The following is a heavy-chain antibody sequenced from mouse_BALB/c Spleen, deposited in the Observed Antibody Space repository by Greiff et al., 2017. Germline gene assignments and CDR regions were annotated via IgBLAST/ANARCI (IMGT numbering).Heavy chain of an antibody. J-gene: IGHJ2*01. D-gene: IGHD2-4*01. V-gene: IGHV1-12*01. CDR3: ARSNDYDGGYFDY. CDR2: IYPGNGDT. CDR1: GYTFTSYN. Sequence: LQQPGAELVKPGASVKMSCKASGYTFTSYNMHWVKQTPGQGLEWIGAIYPGNGDTSYNQKFKGKATLTADKSSSTAYMQLSSLTSEDSAVYYCARSNDYDGGYFDYWGQGTTLTVSS.